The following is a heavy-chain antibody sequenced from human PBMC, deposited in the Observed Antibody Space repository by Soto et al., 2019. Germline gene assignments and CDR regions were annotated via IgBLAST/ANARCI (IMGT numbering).Heavy chain of an antibody. V-gene: IGHV4-59*01. CDR3: ARDLGSSSWYGLGWFDP. D-gene: IGHD6-13*01. Sequence: SETLSLTCTVSGGSISSYYWIWIRQPPGKGLEWIGYIYYSGSTNYNPSLKSRVTISVDTSKNQFSLKLSSVTAADTAVYYCARDLGSSSWYGLGWFDPWVQGTLVTVSS. CDR2: IYYSGST. CDR1: GGSISSYY. J-gene: IGHJ5*02.